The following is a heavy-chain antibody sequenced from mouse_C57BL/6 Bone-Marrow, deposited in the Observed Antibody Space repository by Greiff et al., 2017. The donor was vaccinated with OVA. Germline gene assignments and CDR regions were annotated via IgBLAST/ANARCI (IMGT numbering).Heavy chain of an antibody. CDR3: TRVGSNGSSDGYFDV. CDR2: ISSGGGYI. J-gene: IGHJ1*03. D-gene: IGHD1-1*01. Sequence: EVKLVESGEGLVKPGGSLKLSCAASGFTFSSYAMSWVRQTPEKRLEWVAYISSGGGYIYYADTVKGRFTISRDNARTTLYLQMSSLKSEDTAMYYCTRVGSNGSSDGYFDVWGTGTTVTVSS. CDR1: GFTFSSYA. V-gene: IGHV5-9-1*02.